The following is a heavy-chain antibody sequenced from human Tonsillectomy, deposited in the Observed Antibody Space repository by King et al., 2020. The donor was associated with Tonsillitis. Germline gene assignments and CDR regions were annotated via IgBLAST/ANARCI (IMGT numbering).Heavy chain of an antibody. D-gene: IGHD2-15*01. V-gene: IGHV4-39*01. CDR1: GVSISSSSYY. J-gene: IGHJ3*02. Sequence: QLQESGPGLVKPSETLSLTCTVSGVSISSSSYYWGWIRQPPGEGVGWIGRINYRGTTYYTPSLKSRVTMSVDTSKNQFSLKLSSVTAADTAVYYCARRMNDAFDIWGQGTMVTVSS. CDR3: ARRMNDAFDI. CDR2: INYRGTT.